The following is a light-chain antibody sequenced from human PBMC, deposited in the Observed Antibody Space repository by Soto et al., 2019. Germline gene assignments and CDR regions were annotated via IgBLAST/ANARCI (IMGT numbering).Light chain of an antibody. CDR2: GAS. V-gene: IGKV3-20*01. J-gene: IGKJ4*01. CDR1: QSVSSNY. CDR3: QQYGSSPALT. Sequence: EIVLTQSPGTLSLSPGERATLSCRASQSVSSNYLAWYQHKPGQAPRLLIYGASSRATGIPDRFSGSGSGTDFTLTISRLEPEDFAVYYCQQYGSSPALTLGGGTKVDIK.